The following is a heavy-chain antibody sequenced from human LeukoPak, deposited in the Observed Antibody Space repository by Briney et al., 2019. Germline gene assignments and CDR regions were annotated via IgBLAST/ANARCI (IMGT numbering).Heavy chain of an antibody. J-gene: IGHJ3*02. V-gene: IGHV4-4*07. Sequence: SETLSLTCTVSGGSISSYYWSWIRQPAGKGLEWIGRIYTSGSTNYNPSLKSRVTMSVDTSKNQFSLKLSSVTAADTAVYYCARGDSITIFGVVSGDAFDIWGQGTMVTVSS. D-gene: IGHD3-3*01. CDR3: ARGDSITIFGVVSGDAFDI. CDR1: GGSISSYY. CDR2: IYTSGST.